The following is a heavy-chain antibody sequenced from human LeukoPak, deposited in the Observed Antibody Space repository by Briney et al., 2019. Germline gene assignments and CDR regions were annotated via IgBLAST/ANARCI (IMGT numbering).Heavy chain of an antibody. CDR2: TRDKARNYRT. Sequence: PGGSLRLSCAASGVTLSDHHMDWVRQAPGKGLEWVGHTRDKARNYRTVYAESVDGRFTISRDNSRNSVYLQMNSLKTKDTAVYLCARDGGKGDNSAFDIRGQGTVVTVFS. CDR1: GVTLSDHH. V-gene: IGHV3-72*01. CDR3: ARDGGKGDNSAFDI. D-gene: IGHD3-16*01. J-gene: IGHJ3*02.